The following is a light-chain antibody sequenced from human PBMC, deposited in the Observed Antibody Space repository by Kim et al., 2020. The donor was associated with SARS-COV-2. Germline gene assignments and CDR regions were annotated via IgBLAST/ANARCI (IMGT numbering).Light chain of an antibody. CDR1: QSVSSSY. Sequence: EIVLTQSPGTLSLSPGERATLSCRASQSVSSSYLAWYQQKPGQAPRLLIYGASSRATGIPDRFSGSGSGTDFTLTISRLEPEDFAVYYCQQYDYSLPWTFGQGTKVEVK. J-gene: IGKJ1*01. V-gene: IGKV3-20*01. CDR3: QQYDYSLPWT. CDR2: GAS.